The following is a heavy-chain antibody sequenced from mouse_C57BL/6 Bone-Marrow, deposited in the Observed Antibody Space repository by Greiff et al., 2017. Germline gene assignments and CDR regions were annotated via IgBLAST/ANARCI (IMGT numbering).Heavy chain of an antibody. D-gene: IGHD1-1*01. J-gene: IGHJ3*01. CDR2: INPGSGGT. V-gene: IGHV1-54*01. CDR1: GYAFTNYL. CDR3: ARGYYWFAY. Sequence: VKLQQSGAELVRPGPSVKVSCKASGYAFTNYLIEWVKQRPGQGLEWIGVINPGSGGTNYNEKFKGKATLTADKSSSTAYMQLSSLTSEDSAVYFCARGYYWFAYWGQGTLVTVSA.